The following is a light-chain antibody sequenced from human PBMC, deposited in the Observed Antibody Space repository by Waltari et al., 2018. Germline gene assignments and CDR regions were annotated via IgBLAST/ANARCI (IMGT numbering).Light chain of an antibody. Sequence: QSVLTQPPSMSGAPGQKVTIPCTGGSSNFGAGYDVHWYQQFPGTAPKLLIFGHTNRASGVPGRFSGSRSGTSASLAIAGVQSEDEAVYYCQSFDSSLSASVFGGGTKLTVL. CDR2: GHT. CDR1: SSNFGAGYD. V-gene: IGLV1-40*01. CDR3: QSFDSSLSASV. J-gene: IGLJ3*02.